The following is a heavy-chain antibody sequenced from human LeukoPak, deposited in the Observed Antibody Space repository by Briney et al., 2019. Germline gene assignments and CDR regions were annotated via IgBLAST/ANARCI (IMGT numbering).Heavy chain of an antibody. CDR2: SYSGGST. CDR1: GFTVSSNY. CDR3: ARDNYYYYMDV. V-gene: IGHV3-66*01. J-gene: IGHJ6*03. Sequence: GGSLRLSCAASGFTVSSNYMSWVRQAPGKGLEWVSVSYSGGSTYYADSVKGRLIISRDNSKNTLYLQMNSLRAEDTAVYYCARDNYYYYMDVWGKGTTVTISS.